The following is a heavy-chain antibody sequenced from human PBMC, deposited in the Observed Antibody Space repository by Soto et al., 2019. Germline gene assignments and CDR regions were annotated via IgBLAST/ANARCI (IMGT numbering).Heavy chain of an antibody. Sequence: SVKVSCTASGGTFSSYAISWVRQSPGQGLEWMGGIIPIFGTANYAQKFQGRVTITADKSTSTAYMELSSLRSEDTAVYYCARDFSGELRYFDYWGQGTLVTVSS. D-gene: IGHD1-26*01. J-gene: IGHJ4*02. V-gene: IGHV1-69*06. CDR1: GGTFSSYA. CDR2: IIPIFGTA. CDR3: ARDFSGELRYFDY.